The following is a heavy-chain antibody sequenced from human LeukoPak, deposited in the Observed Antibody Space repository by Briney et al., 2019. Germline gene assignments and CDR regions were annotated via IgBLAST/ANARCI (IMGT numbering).Heavy chain of an antibody. CDR2: INPNSGGT. D-gene: IGHD4-17*01. CDR3: ARGGTTVTHRSPNWFDP. V-gene: IGHV1-2*04. Sequence: ASVKVSCKASGYTFTGYYMHWVRQAPGQGLEWMGWINPNSGGTNYAQKFQGWVTMTRDTSISTAYMELSRLRSDDTAVYYCARGGTTVTHRSPNWFDPWGREPWSPSPQ. J-gene: IGHJ5*02. CDR1: GYTFTGYY.